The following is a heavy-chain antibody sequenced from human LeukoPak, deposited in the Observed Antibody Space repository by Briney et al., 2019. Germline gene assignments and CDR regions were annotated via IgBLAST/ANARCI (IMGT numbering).Heavy chain of an antibody. D-gene: IGHD3-10*01. J-gene: IGHJ5*02. CDR1: GYSFTSYW. CDR2: IYPGDSDT. V-gene: IGHV5-51*01. CDR3: ARYGITFLNWFDP. Sequence: RGESLKISCKGSGYSFTSYWSGWVRQMPGKGLEWMGIIYPGDSDTRYSPSFQGQVTISADKSISTAYLQWSSLKASDTAMYYCARYGITFLNWFDPWGQGTLVTVSS.